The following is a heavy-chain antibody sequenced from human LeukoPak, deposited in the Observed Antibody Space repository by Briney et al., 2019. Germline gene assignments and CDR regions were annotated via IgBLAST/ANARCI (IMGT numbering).Heavy chain of an antibody. CDR1: GFTFSSYA. V-gene: IGHV3-30-3*02. Sequence: QPGGSLRLSCAASGFTFSSYAMPWVRQAPGKGLEWVAVISYDGSNKYYADSVKGRFTISRDNSKSTLYPQMNSLRAEDTAVYYCAKNPKFVNGWGQGTLVTVSS. J-gene: IGHJ4*02. CDR2: ISYDGSNK. CDR3: AKNPKFVNG.